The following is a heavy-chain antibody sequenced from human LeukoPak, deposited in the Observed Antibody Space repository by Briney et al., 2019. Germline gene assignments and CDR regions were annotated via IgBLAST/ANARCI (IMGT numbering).Heavy chain of an antibody. D-gene: IGHD7-27*01. J-gene: IGHJ4*02. V-gene: IGHV1-18*01. CDR1: RYTLTSYG. CDR2: ISAYNGNT. CDR3: ARVVSPIWGSSY. Sequence: SVKVSCKGSRYTLTSYGISGVRQAPGQGVEWMGWISAYNGNTNYAQKIQGRVTMTTDTSMSTAYMELRSLRSGDTAVYYCARVVSPIWGSSYWGQGTLVTVSS.